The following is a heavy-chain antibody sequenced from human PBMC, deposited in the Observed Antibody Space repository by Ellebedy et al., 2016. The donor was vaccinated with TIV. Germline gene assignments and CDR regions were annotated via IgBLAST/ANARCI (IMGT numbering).Heavy chain of an antibody. J-gene: IGHJ4*02. CDR2: IIPIFGTA. V-gene: IGHV1-69*13. CDR3: ARDEPPDELERRQDFDY. CDR1: GGTFSSYA. Sequence: SVKVSCXASGGTFSSYAISWVRQAPGQGLEWMGGIIPIFGTANYAQKFQGRVTITADESTSTAYMELSSLRSEDTAVYYCARDEPPDELERRQDFDYWGQGTLVTVSS. D-gene: IGHD1-1*01.